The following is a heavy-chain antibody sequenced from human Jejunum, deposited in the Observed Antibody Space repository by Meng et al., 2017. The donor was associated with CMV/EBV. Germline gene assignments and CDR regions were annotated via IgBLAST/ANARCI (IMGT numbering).Heavy chain of an antibody. D-gene: IGHD6-13*01. Sequence: TFTSDWMHWVRQGPGKGPVWVSRINVDGSSRSYADSVKGRFTISRDNAKNTLYLQMNSLRVEDTAVYYCAREQVPVDIAAAGIPGYWGQGTLVTVSS. CDR2: INVDGSSR. V-gene: IGHV3-74*01. J-gene: IGHJ4*02. CDR3: AREQVPVDIAAAGIPGY. CDR1: TFTSDW.